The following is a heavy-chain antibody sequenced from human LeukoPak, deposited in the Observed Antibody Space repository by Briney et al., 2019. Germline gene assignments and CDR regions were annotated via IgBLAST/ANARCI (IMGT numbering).Heavy chain of an antibody. CDR3: AKAPS. CDR2: VTGSGADT. V-gene: IGHV3-23*01. CDR1: GLTFSSYA. J-gene: IGHJ4*02. Sequence: GGSLRLSCVASGLTFSSYAMTWVRQAPGMGLEWVSGVTGSGADTYYADSVKGRFTVSRDNSKNTLYLQMNSLRVEDTAVYYCAKAPSWGQGTLVTASS.